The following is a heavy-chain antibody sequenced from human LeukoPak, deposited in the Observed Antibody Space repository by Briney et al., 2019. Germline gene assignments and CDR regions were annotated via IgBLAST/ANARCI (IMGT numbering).Heavy chain of an antibody. J-gene: IGHJ6*02. CDR1: GGSFGSSGCY. CDR3: GGHVSNGWDYYHGLDV. CDR2: AYYTGST. V-gene: IGHV4-39*01. D-gene: IGHD6-19*01. Sequence: SETLSLTCTVSGGSFGSSGCYWGWIRQPPGKGLEWIGSAYYTGSTYYKASLKSRLTISVNTSKNQFALTLTSVTAADTAVYFCGGHVSNGWDYYHGLDVCGQGTTVTVSS.